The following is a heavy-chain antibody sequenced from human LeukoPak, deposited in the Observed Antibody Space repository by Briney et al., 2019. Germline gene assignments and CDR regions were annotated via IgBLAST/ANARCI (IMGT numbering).Heavy chain of an antibody. CDR3: ARDEYSSGYYYYYGMDV. CDR2: IKQDGSEK. V-gene: IGHV3-7*03. J-gene: IGHJ6*02. D-gene: IGHD6-19*01. CDR1: GFTFSSYW. Sequence: PGGSLRLSCAASGFTFSSYWMSWVRQAPGKGLEWVANIKQDGSEKYYVDSVKGRFTIPRDNAKNSLYLQMNSLRAEDTAVYYCARDEYSSGYYYYYGMDVWGQGTTVTVSS.